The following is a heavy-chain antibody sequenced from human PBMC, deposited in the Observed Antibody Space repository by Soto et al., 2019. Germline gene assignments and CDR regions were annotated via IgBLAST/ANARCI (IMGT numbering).Heavy chain of an antibody. Sequence: GESLKISCAASGFTFSSYSMNWVRQAPGKGLEWVSSISSSSSYIYYADSVKGRFTISRDNAKNSLYLQMNSLRAEDTAVYYCAREGITIFGVVTGPEYFQHWGQGTLVTVSS. CDR1: GFTFSSYS. CDR3: AREGITIFGVVTGPEYFQH. CDR2: ISSSSSYI. D-gene: IGHD3-3*01. J-gene: IGHJ1*01. V-gene: IGHV3-21*01.